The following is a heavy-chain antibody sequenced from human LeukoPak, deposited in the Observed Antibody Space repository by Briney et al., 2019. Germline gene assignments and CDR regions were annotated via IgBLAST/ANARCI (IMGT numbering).Heavy chain of an antibody. CDR1: GGTFSSYA. V-gene: IGHV1-69*04. CDR2: IIPILGIA. D-gene: IGHD3-16*01. Sequence: SVKVSCKASGGTFSSYAISWVRQAPGQGLEWMGRIIPILGIANYAQKFQGRVTITADKSTSTAYMELSSLRSEDTAVYYCARAPVMGNNWFDPWAQGTLVTVS. J-gene: IGHJ5*02. CDR3: ARAPVMGNNWFDP.